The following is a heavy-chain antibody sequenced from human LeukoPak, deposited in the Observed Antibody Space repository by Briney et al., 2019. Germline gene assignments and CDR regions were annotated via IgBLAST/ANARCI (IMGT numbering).Heavy chain of an antibody. V-gene: IGHV3-23*01. D-gene: IGHD1-26*01. J-gene: IGHJ4*02. CDR3: AKDMEWELVSADFDY. CDR1: GFTFSNYA. Sequence: PGGSLRLSCAASGFTFSNYAMSWVRQAPGKGLEWVSAISGSGGSTYYADSVKGRFTISRDNAKNSLYLQMNSLRAEDTALYYCAKDMEWELVSADFDYWGQGTLVTVSS. CDR2: ISGSGGST.